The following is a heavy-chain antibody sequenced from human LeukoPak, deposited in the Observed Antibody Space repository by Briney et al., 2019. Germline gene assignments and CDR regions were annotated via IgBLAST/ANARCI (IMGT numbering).Heavy chain of an antibody. CDR1: GYTFTTYW. CDR3: ARHEGGTHMSHRGVYFDY. D-gene: IGHD3-10*01. CDR2: IYPGDSYT. V-gene: IGHV5-51*01. Sequence: GESLKISCKASGYTFTTYWIGLVRQMPGKGLAWIGIIYPGDSYTRYSPSFQGHVIISPDKSISTAYLQWGSMEASDNALYYCARHEGGTHMSHRGVYFDYWGQGTLVSVSS. J-gene: IGHJ4*02.